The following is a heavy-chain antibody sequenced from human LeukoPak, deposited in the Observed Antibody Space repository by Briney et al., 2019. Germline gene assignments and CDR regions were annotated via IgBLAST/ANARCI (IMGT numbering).Heavy chain of an antibody. Sequence: GRSLRLSCAASGFTFSNYGMSWVRQAPGKGLEWLAVIWYDGSNKYYADSVKGRFTISRDNSKNMLFLQMNSLSSEDTAVYYCARGVTTADYWGQGTLVTVSS. CDR1: GFTFSNYG. V-gene: IGHV3-33*01. D-gene: IGHD4-11*01. CDR2: IWYDGSNK. CDR3: ARGVTTADY. J-gene: IGHJ4*02.